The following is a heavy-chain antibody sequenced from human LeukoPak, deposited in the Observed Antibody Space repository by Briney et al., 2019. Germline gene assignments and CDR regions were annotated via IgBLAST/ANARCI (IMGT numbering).Heavy chain of an antibody. Sequence: PSETLTLTCAVYGGSFSGYYWNWIRQPPGKGLDWIGEINHNGSTNYNPSLKSRVTISVDTSKNQFSLKLSSVTAADTAVYYCARGRPAANRWFDPWGQGTLVTVSS. D-gene: IGHD2-2*01. CDR2: INHNGST. V-gene: IGHV4-34*01. CDR1: GGSFSGYY. CDR3: ARGRPAANRWFDP. J-gene: IGHJ5*02.